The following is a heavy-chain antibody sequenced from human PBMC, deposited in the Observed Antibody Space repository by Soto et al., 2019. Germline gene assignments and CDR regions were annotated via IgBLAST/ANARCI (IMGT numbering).Heavy chain of an antibody. J-gene: IGHJ3*01. Sequence: QVQLQESGPGLVKPSETLSLTATVSGASIRNTGFYWSWIRQPPGKGLEWIGYIYSSGSTTYKSPTKSRVTISLDTSKNQVSLNLTSVTAADTAMYCCARTTASRSLDVWGHGTMVSVSS. CDR3: ARTTASRSLDV. V-gene: IGHV4-61*08. D-gene: IGHD2-21*02. CDR2: IYSSGST. CDR1: GASIRNTGFY.